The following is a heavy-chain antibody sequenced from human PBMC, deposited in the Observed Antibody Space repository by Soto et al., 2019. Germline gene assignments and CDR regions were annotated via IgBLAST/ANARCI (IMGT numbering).Heavy chain of an antibody. Sequence: PGGSLRLSCAASGFSFNNFGIHWVRQAPGKGLEWVSAISGSGGSTYYADSVKGRFTISRDNSKNTVYLQMSSLRAEDTAIYYCAKDGTYSGLYYFDYWGQGSLVTVSS. CDR2: ISGSGGST. CDR3: AKDGTYSGLYYFDY. J-gene: IGHJ4*02. D-gene: IGHD5-12*01. V-gene: IGHV3-23*01. CDR1: GFSFNNFG.